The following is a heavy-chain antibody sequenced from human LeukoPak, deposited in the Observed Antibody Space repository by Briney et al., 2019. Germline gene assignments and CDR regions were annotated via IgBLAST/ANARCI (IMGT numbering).Heavy chain of an antibody. V-gene: IGHV3-7*01. J-gene: IGHJ4*02. D-gene: IGHD1-26*01. CDR1: GFTFRSYW. CDR2: IKQDGTEK. CDR3: ARRPVGATFYDY. Sequence: GGSLRLSCAASGFTFRSYWMSWVRQAPGKGLEWVANIKQDGTEKYYVDSVKGRFTISRDNAKNSLNLQMNSLRAEDTAVYYCARRPVGATFYDYWGQGTLVTVSS.